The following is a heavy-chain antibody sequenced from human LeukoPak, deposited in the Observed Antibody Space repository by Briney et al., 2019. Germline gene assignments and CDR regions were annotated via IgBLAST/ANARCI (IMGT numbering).Heavy chain of an antibody. J-gene: IGHJ4*02. CDR1: GYSFTSSW. V-gene: IGHV5-51*01. D-gene: IGHD1-14*01. CDR2: IFPHDSDT. Sequence: GGSLKISCKASGYSFTSSWIGWVRQMSGKGLEWMGIIFPHDSDTRYSPSFQGQVTISADKSISTVYLQWSSLKAPDTAMYYCARHTSTGSNYWGQGTLVTVSS. CDR3: ARHTSTGSNY.